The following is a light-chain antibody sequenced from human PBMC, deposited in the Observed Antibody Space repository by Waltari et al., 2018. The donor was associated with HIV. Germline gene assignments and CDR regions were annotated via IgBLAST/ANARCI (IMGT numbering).Light chain of an antibody. CDR1: RSNIGAGYD. Sequence: QSVLTQPPSVSGAPGQRVTISCPGSRSNIGAGYDVPWYQQLPGTAPKLLIYGNTNRPSGVPDRFSGSKSGTSASLAITGLQAEDEADYYCQSYDSSLSASVFGEGTKLTVL. J-gene: IGLJ2*01. CDR2: GNT. CDR3: QSYDSSLSASV. V-gene: IGLV1-40*01.